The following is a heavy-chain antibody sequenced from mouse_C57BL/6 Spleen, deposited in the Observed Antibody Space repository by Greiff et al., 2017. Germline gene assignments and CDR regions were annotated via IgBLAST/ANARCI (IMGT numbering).Heavy chain of an antibody. D-gene: IGHD2-4*01. CDR1: GYSITSGYY. V-gene: IGHV3-6*01. CDR3: AREQVIDYAWFAY. CDR2: ISYDGSN. J-gene: IGHJ3*01. Sequence: EVKLVESGPGLVKPSQSLSLTCSVTGYSITSGYYWNWIRQFPGNKLEWMGYISYDGSNNYNPSLKNRISITRDTSKNQFFLKLNSVTTEDTATYYCAREQVIDYAWFAYWGQGTLVTVSA.